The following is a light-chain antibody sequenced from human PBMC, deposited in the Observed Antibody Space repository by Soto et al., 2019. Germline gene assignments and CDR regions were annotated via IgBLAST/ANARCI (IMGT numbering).Light chain of an antibody. J-gene: IGKJ2*01. Sequence: EIDLTQSPGTLSLSPGERATLSCRASRSLSSSYVVWYQQKPGQAPRFLIYAASRRATGIPDRFSGSGSATEYTLTISRLEAEDFAVYYCQQQGTFGQGTRLEIK. CDR1: RSLSSSY. V-gene: IGKV3-20*01. CDR2: AAS. CDR3: QQQGT.